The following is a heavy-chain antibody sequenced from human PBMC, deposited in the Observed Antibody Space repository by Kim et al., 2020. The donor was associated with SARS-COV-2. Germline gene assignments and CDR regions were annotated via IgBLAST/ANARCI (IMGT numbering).Heavy chain of an antibody. D-gene: IGHD6-19*01. Sequence: ASVKVSCKASGYIFTNYAMNWVRQAPGQGLEWMGWINTNTGNPTYAQGFTGRFVFSLDTSVSTTYLQISSLKAEDTAVYYCVREGGQGWFPFDYWGQGTLVTVSS. J-gene: IGHJ4*02. CDR3: VREGGQGWFPFDY. CDR1: GYIFTNYA. CDR2: INTNTGNP. V-gene: IGHV7-4-1*02.